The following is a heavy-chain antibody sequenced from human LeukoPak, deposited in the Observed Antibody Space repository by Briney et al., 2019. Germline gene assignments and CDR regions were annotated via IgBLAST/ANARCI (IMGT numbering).Heavy chain of an antibody. D-gene: IGHD6-19*01. CDR1: GFTFSSYW. J-gene: IGHJ6*02. CDR3: ARDLHGTAVAVRWLDV. V-gene: IGHV3-7*01. CDR2: IKQDGSEK. Sequence: GGSLRLSCAASGFTFSSYWVRWVRQAPGKGLEWVANIKQDGSEKYYVDSVKGRFTISRDNAKNSLYPQMNSLRAEDTAVYYCARDLHGTAVAVRWLDVWGQGTTVPVSS.